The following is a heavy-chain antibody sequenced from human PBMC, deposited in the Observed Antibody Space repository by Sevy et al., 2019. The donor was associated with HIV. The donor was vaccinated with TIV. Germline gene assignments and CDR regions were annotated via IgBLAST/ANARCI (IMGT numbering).Heavy chain of an antibody. CDR2: IDCGGSAT. V-gene: IGHV3-74*01. D-gene: IGHD1-1*01. CDR3: ARIATGTTFGLPDF. J-gene: IGHJ4*02. Sequence: GGSLRLSCAASGFTFNRYWMHWVRQAPGKGPVWLACIDCGGSATTYTDSVKGRFTISRDNAQDTLYLQMNSLRTEDTAIYYCARIATGTTFGLPDFWGQGTLVTVSS. CDR1: GFTFNRYW.